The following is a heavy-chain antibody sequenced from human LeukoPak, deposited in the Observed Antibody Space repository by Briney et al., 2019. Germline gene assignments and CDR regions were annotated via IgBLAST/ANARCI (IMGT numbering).Heavy chain of an antibody. J-gene: IGHJ3*02. V-gene: IGHV4-39*01. Sequence: SETLSLTCTVSGGFVSTSPYYWGWIRQPPGKGLEWIGYIYYSGSTYYNPSLKSRVTISVDTSKNQFSLKLSSVTAADTAVYYCATRDYSGSYWYAFDIWGQGTMVTVSS. CDR2: IYYSGST. CDR3: ATRDYSGSYWYAFDI. CDR1: GGFVSTSPYY. D-gene: IGHD1-26*01.